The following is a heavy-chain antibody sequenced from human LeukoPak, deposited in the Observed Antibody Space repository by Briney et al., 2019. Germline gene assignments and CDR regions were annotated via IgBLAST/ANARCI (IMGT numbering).Heavy chain of an antibody. J-gene: IGHJ4*02. CDR1: GGSFSGYY. V-gene: IGHV4-34*01. CDR3: ARGQAYDYVWGSYRYRARFDY. Sequence: PSETLSLTCAVYGGSFSGYYWSWIRQPPGKGLEWIGEINHSGSTNYNPSLKSRVTISVDTSKNQFSLKLSSVTAADTAVYYCARGQAYDYVWGSYRYRARFDYWGQGTLVAVSS. D-gene: IGHD3-16*02. CDR2: INHSGST.